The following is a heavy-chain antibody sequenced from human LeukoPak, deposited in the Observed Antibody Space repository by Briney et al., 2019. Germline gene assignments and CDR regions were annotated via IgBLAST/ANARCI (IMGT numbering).Heavy chain of an antibody. CDR2: ISGSGGST. J-gene: IGHJ4*02. CDR1: GFTFSSYG. CDR3: AKDPVADYYDSSGPPYYFDY. Sequence: PGGSLRLSCAASGFTFSSYGMYWVRQAPGKGLEWVSAISGSGGSTYYADSVKGRFTISRDNSKNTLYLQMNSLRAEDTAVYYCAKDPVADYYDSSGPPYYFDYWGQGTLVTVSS. V-gene: IGHV3-23*01. D-gene: IGHD3-22*01.